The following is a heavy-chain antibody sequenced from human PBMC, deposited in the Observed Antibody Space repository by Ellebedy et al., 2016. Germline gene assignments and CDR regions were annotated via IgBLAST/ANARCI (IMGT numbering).Heavy chain of an antibody. Sequence: GGSLRLSXAASGFTFSGSAMHWVRQASGKGLEWVGRIRSKTNNYATEYGESVKGRFTISRDDSKNTAYLQMNSLKTEDTAVYYCALGRADYTKYYGMDVWGQGTTVTVSS. CDR3: ALGRADYTKYYGMDV. V-gene: IGHV3-73*01. CDR1: GFTFSGSA. CDR2: IRSKTNNYAT. J-gene: IGHJ6*02. D-gene: IGHD4-11*01.